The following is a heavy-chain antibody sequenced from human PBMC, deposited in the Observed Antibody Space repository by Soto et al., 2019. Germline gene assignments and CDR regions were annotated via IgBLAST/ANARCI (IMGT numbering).Heavy chain of an antibody. V-gene: IGHV1-46*03. D-gene: IGHD3-10*01. CDR1: GYTFTSYY. CDR3: ASSITMVRTTN. CDR2: INPSGGST. J-gene: IGHJ3*01. Sequence: QVQLVQSGAEVKKPGASVKVSCKASGYTFTSYYMHWVRQAPGQGLEWMGIINPSGGSTSYAQKFQGRVTMTRDTSTRTVYMELSSLRSEDTALYYCASSITMVRTTNWGQGTMVTVSS.